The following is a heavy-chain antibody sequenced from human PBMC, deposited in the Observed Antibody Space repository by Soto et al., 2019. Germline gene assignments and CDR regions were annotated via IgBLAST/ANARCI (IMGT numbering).Heavy chain of an antibody. J-gene: IGHJ3*02. Sequence: SETLSLTCTVSGGSISSSSYYWGWIRQPPGKGLEWIGSIYYSGSTYYNPSLKSRVTISVDTSKNQFSLKLSSVTAADTAVYYCATRGSSWCSDAFDIWGQGTMVTVSS. CDR2: IYYSGST. CDR1: GGSISSSSYY. CDR3: ATRGSSWCSDAFDI. D-gene: IGHD6-13*01. V-gene: IGHV4-39*01.